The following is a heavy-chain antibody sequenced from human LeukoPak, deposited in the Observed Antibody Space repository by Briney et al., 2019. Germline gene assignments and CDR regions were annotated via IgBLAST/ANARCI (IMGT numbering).Heavy chain of an antibody. CDR3: AIMSQQQLGLGVY. V-gene: IGHV1-2*06. CDR2: INPNSGGT. D-gene: IGHD6-13*01. CDR1: GYTFTGYY. J-gene: IGHJ4*02. Sequence: ASVKVSCKASGYTFTGYYMHWVRQAPGQGLEWMGRINPNSGGTNYAQKFQGRVTMTRDTSISTAYMELSRLRSDDTAVYYCAIMSQQQLGLGVYWGQGTLVTVSS.